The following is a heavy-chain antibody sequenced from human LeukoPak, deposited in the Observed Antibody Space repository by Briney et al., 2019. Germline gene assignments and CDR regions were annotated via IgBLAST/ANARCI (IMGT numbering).Heavy chain of an antibody. D-gene: IGHD6-13*01. CDR2: ISWNSGSI. Sequence: GGSLRLSCAASGFTFDDYAMHWVRQAPGKGLEWVSGISWNSGSIGYADSVKGRFTISRDNAKNSLYLQMNSLRAEDTALYYCATLGVPGIAAAGRRYYYYYMDVWGKGTTVTISS. J-gene: IGHJ6*03. CDR3: ATLGVPGIAAAGRRYYYYYMDV. V-gene: IGHV3-9*01. CDR1: GFTFDDYA.